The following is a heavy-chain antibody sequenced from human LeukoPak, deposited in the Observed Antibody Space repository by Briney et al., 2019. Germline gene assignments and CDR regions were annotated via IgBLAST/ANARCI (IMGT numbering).Heavy chain of an antibody. CDR3: AVKGGIAAAGNNWFDP. Sequence: SETLSLTCAVYGGSFSGYYWSWIRQPPGKGLEWIGEINHSGSTNYNPSLKSRVTISVDTSKNQFSLKLSSVTAADTAVYYCAVKGGIAAAGNNWFDPWGQGTLVTVSS. CDR2: INHSGST. D-gene: IGHD6-13*01. CDR1: GGSFSGYY. J-gene: IGHJ5*02. V-gene: IGHV4-34*01.